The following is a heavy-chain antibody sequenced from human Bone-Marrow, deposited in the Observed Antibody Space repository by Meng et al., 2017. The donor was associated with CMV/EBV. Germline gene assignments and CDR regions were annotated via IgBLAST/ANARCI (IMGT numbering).Heavy chain of an antibody. CDR1: GYTCTSYA. D-gene: IGHD1-1*01. CDR2: INAGNGNT. CDR3: ARDSYGTTTLTLDY. Sequence: KASGYTCTSYAMHWVRQAPGQRLEWMGWINAGNGNTKYSQKFQGRVTITRDTSASTAYMELSSLRSEDTAAYYCARDSYGTTTLTLDYWGQGTLVTVSS. J-gene: IGHJ4*02. V-gene: IGHV1-3*01.